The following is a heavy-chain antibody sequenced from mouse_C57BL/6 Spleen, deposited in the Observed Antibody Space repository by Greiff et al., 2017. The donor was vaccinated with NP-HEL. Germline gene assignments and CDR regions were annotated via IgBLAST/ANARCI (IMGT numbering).Heavy chain of an antibody. Sequence: VQLQQPGAELVKPGASVKLSCKASGYTFTSYWMHWVKQRPGQGLEWIGMIHPNSGSTNYNEKFKSKATLTVDKSSSTAYMQLSSLTSEDSAVYYCTAQATDYFDYWGQGTTLTVSS. CDR2: IHPNSGST. CDR1: GYTFTSYW. V-gene: IGHV1-64*01. D-gene: IGHD3-2*02. CDR3: TAQATDYFDY. J-gene: IGHJ2*01.